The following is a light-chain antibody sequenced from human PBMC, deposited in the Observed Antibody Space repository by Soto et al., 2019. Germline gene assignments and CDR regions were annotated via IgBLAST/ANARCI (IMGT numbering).Light chain of an antibody. CDR3: QQYNNWPWT. CDR2: GAS. J-gene: IGKJ1*01. CDR1: QSVSSN. V-gene: IGKV3-15*01. Sequence: EIVMTQSPATLSVSPGERATLSCRASQSVSSNLAWYQQKPGQAPRLLIYGASTRATGIPARFSGSESGTEFTLTISSLQSEDFAVYYCQQYNNWPWTLGQGTKVDIK.